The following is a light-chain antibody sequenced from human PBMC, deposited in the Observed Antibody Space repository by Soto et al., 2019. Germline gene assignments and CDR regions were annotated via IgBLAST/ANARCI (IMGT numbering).Light chain of an antibody. CDR1: QSFRGL. CDR2: DAY. J-gene: IGKJ1*01. CDR3: QHYNSYSEA. V-gene: IGKV3-11*01. Sequence: EILFTQSPGTLSLSPGERATLPCRASQSFRGLLAWYQQKPGQPPRILIYDAYNRDTGIPPRFSGSWSGTDFTLTLSSLQPDDFATYYCQHYNSYSEAFGQGTKVDIK.